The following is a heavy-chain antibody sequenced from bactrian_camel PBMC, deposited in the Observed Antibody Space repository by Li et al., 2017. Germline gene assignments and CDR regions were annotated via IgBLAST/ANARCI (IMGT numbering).Heavy chain of an antibody. CDR2: IYVGSGIT. Sequence: DVQLVESGGGAVQAGGSLRLSCVVSGSTYTSNAMAWFRQAPGKEREGVAFIYVGSGITYYADSVRGRFAISRDDAEGAVYLQMDRLKPEDTAMYYCAAVSWCTRTGATLSRYEYNYWGLGTQVTVS. J-gene: IGHJ4*01. CDR3: AAVSWCTRTGATLSRYEYNY. V-gene: IGHV3S40*01. CDR1: GSTYTSNA. D-gene: IGHD7*01.